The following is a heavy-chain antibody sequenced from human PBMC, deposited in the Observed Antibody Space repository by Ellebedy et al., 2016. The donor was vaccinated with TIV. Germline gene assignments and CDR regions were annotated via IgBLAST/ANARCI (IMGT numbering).Heavy chain of an antibody. J-gene: IGHJ4*02. D-gene: IGHD2-21*02. CDR2: ISNDGSNK. V-gene: IGHV3-30-3*01. CDR3: ARDLVVVTAILDY. Sequence: GGSLRLSCAASGFTFSRYAMHWVRQAPGKGLEWVAVISNDGSNKFYADSVKGRFNISRDNSKNTLYLQMNSLRAEDMAVYYCARDLVVVTAILDYWGQGTLVTVSS. CDR1: GFTFSRYA.